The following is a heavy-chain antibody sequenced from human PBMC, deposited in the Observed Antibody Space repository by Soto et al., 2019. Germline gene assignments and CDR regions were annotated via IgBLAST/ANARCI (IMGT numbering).Heavy chain of an antibody. CDR2: INHSGST. CDR3: ARGTYRPHFRHYYMDV. D-gene: IGHD1-26*01. Sequence: SETLSLTCTVSGGSISSYYWSWIRQPPGKGLEWIGEINHSGSTNYNPSLKSRVTISVDTSKNQFSLKLSSVTAADTAVYYCARGTYRPHFRHYYMDVWGKGTTVTVSS. CDR1: GGSISSYY. V-gene: IGHV4-34*01. J-gene: IGHJ6*03.